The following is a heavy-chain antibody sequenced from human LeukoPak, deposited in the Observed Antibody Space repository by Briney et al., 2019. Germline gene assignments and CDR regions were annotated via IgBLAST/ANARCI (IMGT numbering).Heavy chain of an antibody. CDR2: IYYRGST. J-gene: IGHJ6*02. CDR3: ARVSPRDTYYLGMDV. V-gene: IGHV4-59*01. D-gene: IGHD3-22*01. Sequence: SETLSLTCTVSGGSISSYYWSWIRQPPGKGLEWIGYIYYRGSTNYNPSLKSRVTISEDTSKKQFSLKLTSVTAADTAVYYCARVSPRDTYYLGMDVWGRGTTVTVSS. CDR1: GGSISSYY.